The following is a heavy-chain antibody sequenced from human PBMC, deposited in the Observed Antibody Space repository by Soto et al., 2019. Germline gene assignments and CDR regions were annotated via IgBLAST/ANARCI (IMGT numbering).Heavy chain of an antibody. D-gene: IGHD3-22*01. CDR3: ARWGPRSYYDSNGPNYFDY. J-gene: IGHJ4*02. Sequence: QVQLQESGPGLVKPSQTLSLTCTVSGGSISSGGYYWSWIRQHPGKGLEWIGYIYYSGSTYYNPSHKGRVTKSVDRSKKQFYYKLHSVNAADTAVYYCARWGPRSYYDSNGPNYFDYWGQGTLVTVSS. CDR2: IYYSGST. CDR1: GGSISSGGYY. V-gene: IGHV4-31*03.